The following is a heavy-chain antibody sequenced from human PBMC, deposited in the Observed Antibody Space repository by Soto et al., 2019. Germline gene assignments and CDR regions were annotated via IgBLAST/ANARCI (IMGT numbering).Heavy chain of an antibody. CDR3: AGPRFNKQGLDSCDY. CDR1: GYTLTSYG. J-gene: IGHJ4*02. Sequence: QVQLVQSGAEVKKPGASVKVSCKASGYTLTSYGISWVRQAPGQGLEWMGWISAYNGNTNYAQKLQGRVTMTTDTSTSRANMELRRLRSDDTAVYSCAGPRFNKQGLDSCDYWGQGTLVTVSS. V-gene: IGHV1-18*01. D-gene: IGHD6-19*01. CDR2: ISAYNGNT.